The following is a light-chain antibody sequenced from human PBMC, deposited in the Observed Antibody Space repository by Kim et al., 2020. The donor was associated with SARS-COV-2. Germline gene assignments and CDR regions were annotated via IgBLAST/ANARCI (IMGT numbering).Light chain of an antibody. CDR3: QSADSSGTYVV. V-gene: IGLV3-25*03. CDR1: ALPTQF. Sequence: PGQTARITCSGDALPTQFAYWYQQKPGQAPVVVIYKDSERPSAIPERFSGSSSGTAVTLTISGVQAEDEADYYCQSADSSGTYVVFGGGTQLTVL. CDR2: KDS. J-gene: IGLJ3*02.